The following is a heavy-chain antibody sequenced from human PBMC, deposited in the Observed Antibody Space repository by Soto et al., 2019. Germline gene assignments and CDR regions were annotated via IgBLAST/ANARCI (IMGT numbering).Heavy chain of an antibody. Sequence: PGGSLRLSCAASGFAFSRYAMRRVRQSPGKGLEWVSAISGSGGSKYYADSVKGRFTISRDTSKNTLYLQMNSLRAEDTAVYYCAKGTDMVLGTFDYWGQGTLVTVSS. D-gene: IGHD5-18*01. J-gene: IGHJ4*02. V-gene: IGHV3-23*01. CDR2: ISGSGGSK. CDR1: GFAFSRYA. CDR3: AKGTDMVLGTFDY.